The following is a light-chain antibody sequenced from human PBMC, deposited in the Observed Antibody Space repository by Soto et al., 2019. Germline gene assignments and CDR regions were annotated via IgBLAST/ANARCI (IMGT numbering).Light chain of an antibody. CDR3: QNYNRAPWT. J-gene: IGKJ1*01. V-gene: IGKV1-27*01. CDR1: EDISNY. Sequence: DIQMTQSPSSLSASVGDRVTITCRASEDISNYLAWYQQKPGKVPKLLIYGASTLQSGVPSRFSCSGSGTDFTLTISSLQTEDVATYYCQNYNRAPWTFVQGTKVASK. CDR2: GAS.